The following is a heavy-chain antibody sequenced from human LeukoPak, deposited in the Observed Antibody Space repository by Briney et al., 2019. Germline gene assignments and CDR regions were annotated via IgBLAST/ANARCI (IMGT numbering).Heavy chain of an antibody. CDR1: GFTFSSYS. CDR2: ISSSSSYI. V-gene: IGHV3-21*01. CDR3: ARDKMGIDSSGWYKPNPFDY. D-gene: IGHD6-19*01. J-gene: IGHJ4*02. Sequence: GGSLRLSCAASGFTFSSYSMNWVRQAPGKGLEWVSSISSSSSYIYYADSVKGRFTISRDNAKNSLYLQMNSLRAEDTAVYYCARDKMGIDSSGWYKPNPFDYWGQGTLVTVSS.